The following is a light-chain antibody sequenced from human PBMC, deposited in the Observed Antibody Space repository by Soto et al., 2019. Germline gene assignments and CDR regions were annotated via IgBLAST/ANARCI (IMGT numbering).Light chain of an antibody. CDR1: QSVSSSY. CDR3: QRYGSSPLT. CDR2: GAP. Sequence: EIVMTQSPGTLSLSPGERATLSCRASQSVSSSYLAWYQHNPGQAPSLLIYGAPSRATGIPDRFSGSGYGTDFTLTIRRLEPEDFAVYYCQRYGSSPLTFGPETKVDIK. V-gene: IGKV3-20*01. J-gene: IGKJ3*01.